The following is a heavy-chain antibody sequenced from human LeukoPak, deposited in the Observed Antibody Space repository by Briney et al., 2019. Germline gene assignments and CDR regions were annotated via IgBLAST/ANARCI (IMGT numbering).Heavy chain of an antibody. J-gene: IGHJ4*02. CDR1: GGSISSGGYY. CDR2: IYYSGST. CDR3: ARTSNYYDSSDALD. V-gene: IGHV4-31*03. D-gene: IGHD3-22*01. Sequence: SQTLSLTCTVSGGSISSGGYYWSWIRQHSGKGLEWIGYIYYSGSTYYNPSLKSRVTISVDTSKNQFSLKLSSVTAADTAVYYCARTSNYYDSSDALDWGQGTLVTVSS.